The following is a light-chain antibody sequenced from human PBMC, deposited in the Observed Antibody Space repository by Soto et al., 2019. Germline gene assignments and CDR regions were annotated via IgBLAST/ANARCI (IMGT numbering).Light chain of an antibody. Sequence: IQMSQSPYSLSASVGDRVTITCRASQSISSWLAWYQQKPGKAPKLLIYKASSLESGVPSRFSGSGSGTEFTLTISSLQPDDFTTDFCQQYNSYWTSGQGTKVDIK. CDR1: QSISSW. CDR2: KAS. V-gene: IGKV1-5*03. J-gene: IGKJ1*01. CDR3: QQYNSYWT.